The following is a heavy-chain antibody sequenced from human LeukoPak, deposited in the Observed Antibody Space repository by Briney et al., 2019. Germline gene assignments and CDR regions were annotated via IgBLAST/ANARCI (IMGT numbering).Heavy chain of an antibody. CDR2: IKQDGSEK. CDR1: GFTFSSYW. J-gene: IGHJ6*03. Sequence: PGGSLRLSCAASGFTFSSYWMIWVRQAPGKGLEWVANIKQDGSEKYYVDSVKGRFTISRDNAKNSLYLQMNSLRAEDTAVYHCARGHSSGYYYVGYYYYYMDVWGKGTTVTVSS. D-gene: IGHD3-22*01. CDR3: ARGHSSGYYYVGYYYYYMDV. V-gene: IGHV3-7*01.